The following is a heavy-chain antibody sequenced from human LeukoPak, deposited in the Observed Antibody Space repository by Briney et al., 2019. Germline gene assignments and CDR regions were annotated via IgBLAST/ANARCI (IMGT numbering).Heavy chain of an antibody. V-gene: IGHV1-18*01. D-gene: IGHD3-3*01. CDR3: ARVDFWSGYPHHYYYGMDV. J-gene: IGHJ6*02. CDR1: GYTFTSYG. CDR2: ISAYNGNT. Sequence: ASVKVSCKASGYTFTSYGISWVRQAPGQGLEWMGWISAYNGNTNYAQKLQGRATMTTDTSTSTAYMELRSLRSDDTAVYYCARVDFWSGYPHHYYYGMDVWGQGTTVTVSS.